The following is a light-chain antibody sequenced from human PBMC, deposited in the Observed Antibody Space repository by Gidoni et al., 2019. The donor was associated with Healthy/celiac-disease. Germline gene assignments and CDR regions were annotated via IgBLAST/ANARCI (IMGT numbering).Light chain of an antibody. CDR1: QDISNY. CDR3: QQYDNLPIFT. CDR2: YAS. Sequence: DIQMTQSPSSLSASVGDRVTITCQASQDISNYLNWYQQKPGKAPKLLIYYASNLETGVPSRFSGSRSGTDFTFTISSLQPEDIATYYCQQYDNLPIFTFGPGTKVDIK. J-gene: IGKJ3*01. V-gene: IGKV1-33*01.